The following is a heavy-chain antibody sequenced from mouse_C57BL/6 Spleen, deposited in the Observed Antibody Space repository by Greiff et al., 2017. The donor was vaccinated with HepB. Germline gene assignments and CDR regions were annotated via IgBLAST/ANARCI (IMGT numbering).Heavy chain of an antibody. CDR3: ARGETGTLYYAMDY. CDR1: GYTFTDYY. CDR2: INPNNGGT. J-gene: IGHJ4*01. V-gene: IGHV1-26*01. Sequence: EVQLQQSGPELVKPGASVKISCKASGYTFTDYYMNWVKQSHGKSLEWIGDINPNNGGTSYNQKFKGKATLTVDKSSSTAYMELRSLTSEDSAVYYCARGETGTLYYAMDYWGQGTSVTVSS. D-gene: IGHD4-1*01.